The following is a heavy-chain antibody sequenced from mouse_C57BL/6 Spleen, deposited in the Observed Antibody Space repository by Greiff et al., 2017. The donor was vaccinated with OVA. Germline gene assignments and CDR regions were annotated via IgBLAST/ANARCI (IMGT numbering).Heavy chain of an antibody. Sequence: QVQLQQPGAELVRPGSSVKLSCKASGYTFTSYWMHWVKQRPIQGLEWIGNIDPSDSETHYNQKFKDKATLTVDKSSSTAYMQLSSLTSEDSAVYYCARDTGRPEGFDDWGQGTTLTVSS. J-gene: IGHJ2*01. CDR3: ARDTGRPEGFDD. D-gene: IGHD1-2*01. CDR1: GYTFTSYW. CDR2: IDPSDSET. V-gene: IGHV1-52*01.